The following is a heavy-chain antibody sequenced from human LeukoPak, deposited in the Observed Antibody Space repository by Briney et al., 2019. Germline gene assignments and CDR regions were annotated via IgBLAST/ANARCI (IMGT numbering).Heavy chain of an antibody. J-gene: IGHJ4*02. V-gene: IGHV3-15*01. CDR3: AKKFEDPVWVTMVRGVISPFDY. Sequence: PGGSLRLSCAASGFTFSSYAMSWVRQAPGKGLEWVGRIKSKTDGGTTDYAAPVKGRFTISRDDSKNTLYLQMNSLRAEDTAVYYCAKKFEDPVWVTMVRGVISPFDYWGQGTLVTVSS. CDR1: GFTFSSYA. D-gene: IGHD3-10*01. CDR2: IKSKTDGGTT.